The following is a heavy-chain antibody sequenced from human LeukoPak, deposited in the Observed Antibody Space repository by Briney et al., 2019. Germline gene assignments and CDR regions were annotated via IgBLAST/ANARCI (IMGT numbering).Heavy chain of an antibody. CDR1: GFTFSTYG. V-gene: IGHV3-33*01. CDR2: IWYDGSNK. J-gene: IGHJ4*02. CDR3: ARGTNWNYFDH. Sequence: PGGSLRLSCAASGFTFSTYGMHWVRQAPGKGLEWVAVIWYDGSNKYYAASVKGRFTISRDNSANTLYPQMNSLRGEDTAVYYCARGTNWNYFDHWGQGTPVTVSS. D-gene: IGHD1-20*01.